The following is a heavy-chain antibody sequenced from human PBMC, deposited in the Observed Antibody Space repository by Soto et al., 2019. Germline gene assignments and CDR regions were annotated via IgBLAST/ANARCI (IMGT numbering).Heavy chain of an antibody. D-gene: IGHD3-10*01. CDR3: AREIRFGDPNTPGYYYYYIDV. J-gene: IGHJ6*03. Sequence: LGESLKISCKGSGYSFTSYWIGWVRQMPGKGLEWMGIIYPGDSDTRYSPSFQGQVTISADKSISTAYLQWSSLKAADTAVYYCAREIRFGDPNTPGYYYYYIDVWGKGTTVTVSS. CDR2: IYPGDSDT. CDR1: GYSFTSYW. V-gene: IGHV5-51*01.